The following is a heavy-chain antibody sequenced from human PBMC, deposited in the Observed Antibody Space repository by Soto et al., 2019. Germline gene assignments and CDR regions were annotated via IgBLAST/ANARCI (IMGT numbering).Heavy chain of an antibody. CDR1: GFTFSSYG. CDR2: IWYDGSNK. CDR3: ARVESIYSSGPTDY. V-gene: IGHV3-33*01. J-gene: IGHJ4*02. Sequence: GGSLRLSCAASGFTFSSYGMHWVRQAPGKGLEWVAVIWYDGSNKYYADSVKGRFTISRDNSKNTLYLQMNSLRAEDTAVYYCARVESIYSSGPTDYWGQGTLVTVSS. D-gene: IGHD3-22*01.